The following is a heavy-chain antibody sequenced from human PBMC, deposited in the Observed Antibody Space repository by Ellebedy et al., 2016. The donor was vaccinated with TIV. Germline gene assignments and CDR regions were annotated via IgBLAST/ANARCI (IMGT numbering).Heavy chain of an antibody. CDR3: ASPTSLYYDILTGYYNMS. D-gene: IGHD3-9*01. V-gene: IGHV3-48*03. CDR1: GFTFSSYD. CDR2: ISSRGSTL. J-gene: IGHJ5*02. Sequence: GESLKISCAASGFTFSSYDMNWVRQAPGKGLEWVSHISSRGSTLSYADSVKGRFTISRDNAKNSLYLQMNSLRAEDTAVYYCASPTSLYYDILTGYYNMSWGQGTLVTVSS.